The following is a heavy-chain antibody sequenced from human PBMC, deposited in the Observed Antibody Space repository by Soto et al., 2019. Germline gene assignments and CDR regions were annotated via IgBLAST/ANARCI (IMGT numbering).Heavy chain of an antibody. J-gene: IGHJ6*02. CDR3: ARITFGGVIVDYYGMDV. CDR1: GGSVSSGSYY. CDR2: IYYSGST. Sequence: PSETLSLTCTVSGGSVSSGSYYWSWIRQPPGKGLEWIGYIYYSGSTNYNPSLKGRVTISVDTSKNQFSLKLSSVTAADTAVYYCARITFGGVIVDYYGMDVWGQGTTVTVSS. D-gene: IGHD3-16*02. V-gene: IGHV4-61*01.